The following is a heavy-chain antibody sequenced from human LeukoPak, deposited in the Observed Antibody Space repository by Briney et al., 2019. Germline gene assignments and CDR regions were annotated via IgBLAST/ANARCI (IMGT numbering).Heavy chain of an antibody. CDR2: ILSDGSYE. Sequence: GGSLRLSCATSGFSLSRNGMHWVRQAPGQGLEWVAFILSDGSYEYYADSVKGRFTISRDTSRNTLFLQMNSLRAEDTAVYYCARDIVGATGDAFDIWGQGTMATVSS. CDR1: GFSLSRNG. CDR3: ARDIVGATGDAFDI. J-gene: IGHJ3*02. V-gene: IGHV3-30*02. D-gene: IGHD1-26*01.